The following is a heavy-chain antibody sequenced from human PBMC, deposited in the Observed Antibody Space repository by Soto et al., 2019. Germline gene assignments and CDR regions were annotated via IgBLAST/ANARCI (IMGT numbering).Heavy chain of an antibody. CDR2: IYYSGST. CDR3: ALGYFSGGSCYSFDY. CDR1: GGSISSYY. J-gene: IGHJ4*02. V-gene: IGHV4-59*08. D-gene: IGHD2-15*01. Sequence: QVQLQESGPGLVKPSETLSLTCTVSGGSISSYYWSWIRQPPGKGLEWIGYIYYSGSTNYNPSLKSRVTISVDTSKNQFSLKLSSVTAADTAVYYCALGYFSGGSCYSFDYWGQGTLVTVSS.